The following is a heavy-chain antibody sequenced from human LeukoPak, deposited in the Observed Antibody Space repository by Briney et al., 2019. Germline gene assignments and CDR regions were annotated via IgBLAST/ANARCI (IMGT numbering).Heavy chain of an antibody. J-gene: IGHJ4*02. CDR2: IYYSGST. Sequence: SETLSLTCTVSGGSISSYYWSWIRQPPGKGLEWIGYIYYSGSTNYNPSLKSRVAISVNTSKNQFSLKLSSVTAADTAVYYCVRDKGDVTRASSERFDYWGQGTLVTVSS. D-gene: IGHD4-23*01. CDR3: VRDKGDVTRASSERFDY. CDR1: GGSISSYY. V-gene: IGHV4-59*01.